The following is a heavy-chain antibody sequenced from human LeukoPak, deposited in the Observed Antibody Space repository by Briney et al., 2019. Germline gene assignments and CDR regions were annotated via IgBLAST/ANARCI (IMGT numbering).Heavy chain of an antibody. Sequence: GGSLRLSCAASGFTFSNYAMSWVRQAPGKGLGWVSGISASGGSYYADSVKGRFTVSRDISKNTLYLQMNSLRAEDTAVYFCAREPRDCTGGTCQSAGGYYFYYWSQGTLVTVSS. CDR3: AREPRDCTGGTCQSAGGYYFYY. V-gene: IGHV3-23*01. D-gene: IGHD2-15*01. CDR2: ISASGGS. J-gene: IGHJ4*02. CDR1: GFTFSNYA.